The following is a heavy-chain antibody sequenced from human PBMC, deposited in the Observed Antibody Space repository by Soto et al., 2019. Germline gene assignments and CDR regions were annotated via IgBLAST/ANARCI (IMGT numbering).Heavy chain of an antibody. V-gene: IGHV3-20*04. D-gene: IGHD3-9*01. J-gene: IGHJ4*02. CDR2: INWNGRTR. Sequence: PGGSLRLSCAASGFTFDDYGMSWVRQVPGKGLEWVAGINWNGRTRNYADSVKGRFTISRDTAKNSLYLRMNSLRAEDTALYYCARGHPRGRYFDWLLFPLAYWGRGSLVTVSS. CDR1: GFTFDDYG. CDR3: ARGHPRGRYFDWLLFPLAY.